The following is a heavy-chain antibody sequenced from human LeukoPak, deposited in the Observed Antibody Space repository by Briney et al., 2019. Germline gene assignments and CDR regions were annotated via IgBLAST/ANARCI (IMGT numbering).Heavy chain of an antibody. D-gene: IGHD2-8*01. J-gene: IGHJ5*02. CDR3: AKEASYCTNGVCYSRIFDT. CDR1: GFTFSSYA. CDR2: ISTSGAST. Sequence: GESLRLSCAASGFTFSSYAMSWVRQAPGKGLEWVSGISTSGASTSNADSVKGRFTISRDNPRNTLYMQMNSLRAEDTAVYYCAKEASYCTNGVCYSRIFDTWGQGTLVTVSS. V-gene: IGHV3-23*01.